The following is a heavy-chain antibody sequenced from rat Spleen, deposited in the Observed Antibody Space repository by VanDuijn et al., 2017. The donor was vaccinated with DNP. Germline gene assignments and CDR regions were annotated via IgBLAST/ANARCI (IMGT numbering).Heavy chain of an antibody. Sequence: EVQLVESGGGLVQPGRSLKLSCAASGFTFSNYDMAWVRQAPTKGLEWVASISPSGGSTYYRDSVKSRFTVSRDNAKSSLYLQMDSLRSEDTATYYCARRDTTAQTFDYWGQGVMVTVSS. J-gene: IGHJ2*01. CDR3: ARRDTTAQTFDY. CDR2: ISPSGGST. D-gene: IGHD1-6*01. V-gene: IGHV5-25*01. CDR1: GFTFSNYD.